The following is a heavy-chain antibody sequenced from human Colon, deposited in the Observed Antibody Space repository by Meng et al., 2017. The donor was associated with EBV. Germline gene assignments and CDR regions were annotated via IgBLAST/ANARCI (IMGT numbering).Heavy chain of an antibody. V-gene: IGHV4-4*02. Sequence: QVQVHESCPRLVKPSATLSLICSVSDDCTIRSNWWSWVRQPPGKGLEWIGEILHAGVTNYNPSLKSRVSMSVDRSRIQASLNLNSVTAADTAIYYCARGEHYTWDVWGQGILVTVSS. D-gene: IGHD3-16*01. J-gene: IGHJ4*02. CDR3: ARGEHYTWDV. CDR1: DDCTIRSNW. CDR2: ILHAGVT.